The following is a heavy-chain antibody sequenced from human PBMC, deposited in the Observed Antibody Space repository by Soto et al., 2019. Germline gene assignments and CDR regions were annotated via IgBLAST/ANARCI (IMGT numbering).Heavy chain of an antibody. CDR2: IYYSGSA. Sequence: QVQLQESGPGLVKPSETLSLTCTVSGGSISNDYCSWIRQPPGKGLEWIGYIYYSGSANYNPSLKSRVTISVDTSKNQFSLKQSSVTAADTAVYYCARAGAATLSDYWGQGTLVTVSS. J-gene: IGHJ4*02. CDR1: GGSISNDY. CDR3: ARAGAATLSDY. D-gene: IGHD2-15*01. V-gene: IGHV4-59*01.